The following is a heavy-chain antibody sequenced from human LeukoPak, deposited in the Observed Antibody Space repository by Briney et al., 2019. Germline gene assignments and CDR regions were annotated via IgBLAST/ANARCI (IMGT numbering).Heavy chain of an antibody. Sequence: ASVKVSCKASGYTFTGYYMHWVRQAPGQGLEWMGWINPNSGGTNYAQKFQGRVTMTRDTSISTAYMELSRLRSDDTAVYYCVRDREMATMSFDYWGQGTLVTVSS. CDR2: INPNSGGT. CDR3: VRDREMATMSFDY. D-gene: IGHD5-24*01. CDR1: GYTFTGYY. V-gene: IGHV1-2*02. J-gene: IGHJ4*02.